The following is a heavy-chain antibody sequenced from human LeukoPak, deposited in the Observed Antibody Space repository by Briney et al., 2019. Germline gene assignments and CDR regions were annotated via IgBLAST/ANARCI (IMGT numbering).Heavy chain of an antibody. CDR2: ISWSSGNI. J-gene: IGHJ4*02. CDR3: ARGLADCGGDCSDY. CDR1: GFTFGDYS. V-gene: IGHV3-9*01. D-gene: IGHD2-21*01. Sequence: GGSLRLSCAASGFTFGDYSMHWVRQAPGKGLEWVSGISWSSGNIDYADSVKGRFTISRDNAKNSLYLQMNSLRAEDTALYYCARGLADCGGDCSDYWGQGTLVTVSS.